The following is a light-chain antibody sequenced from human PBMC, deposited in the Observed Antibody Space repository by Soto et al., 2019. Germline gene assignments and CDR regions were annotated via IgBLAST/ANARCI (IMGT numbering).Light chain of an antibody. CDR2: AAS. J-gene: IGKJ3*01. V-gene: IGKV1-39*01. Sequence: DIQMTQSPSSLSASVGDRVTITCRASQNISTYLNWYQQKPGKAPRLLIYAASSLQSGVPSRFSVTGSGTDFTLTISSLQPEDFATYYCQQSYSTPFTFGPGTKVDIK. CDR3: QQSYSTPFT. CDR1: QNISTY.